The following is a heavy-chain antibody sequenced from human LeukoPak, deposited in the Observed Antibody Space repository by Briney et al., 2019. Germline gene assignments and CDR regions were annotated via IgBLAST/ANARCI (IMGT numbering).Heavy chain of an antibody. D-gene: IGHD3-22*01. J-gene: IGHJ4*02. CDR3: VKGVVWLSPAFDY. CDR1: GFTFDDYA. Sequence: GGSLRLSCAASGFTFDDYAMHSVRQAPGKGLEWVSLISGDGGSTYYADSVKGRFTISRDNSKNSLYLQLNSLRTEDTAMYYCVKGVVWLSPAFDYWGQGTLVTVSS. V-gene: IGHV3-43*02. CDR2: ISGDGGST.